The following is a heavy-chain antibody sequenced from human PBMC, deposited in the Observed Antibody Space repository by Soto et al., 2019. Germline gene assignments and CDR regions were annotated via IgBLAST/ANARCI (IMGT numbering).Heavy chain of an antibody. Sequence: QLQLQESGPGLVKPSETLSLTCTVSGGSISSSSYYWGWIRQPPGKGLEWIGSIYYSGSTYYNPSLKSRVTISVNTSKNQFSRNLGCVTGADTAVYYCGRRGCSGGSCYVDNWYFDLWGRGTLVTVSS. D-gene: IGHD2-15*01. V-gene: IGHV4-39*01. CDR3: GRRGCSGGSCYVDNWYFDL. CDR1: GGSISSSSYY. CDR2: IYYSGST. J-gene: IGHJ2*01.